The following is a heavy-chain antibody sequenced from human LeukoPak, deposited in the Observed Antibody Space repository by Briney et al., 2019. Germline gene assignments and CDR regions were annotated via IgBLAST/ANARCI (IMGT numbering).Heavy chain of an antibody. V-gene: IGHV6-1*01. J-gene: IGHJ5*02. Sequence: PSQTLSLTCAISGDSVSSNSAAGNWIRQSPSRGLEWLGRTYYRSKWYTYYAVSVKGRITINSDTSKNQFSLQLNSVTPEDTAEYYFARGWGGNIDQWGQGTLVTVSS. D-gene: IGHD3-16*01. CDR1: GDSVSSNSAA. CDR3: ARGWGGNIDQ. CDR2: TYYRSKWYT.